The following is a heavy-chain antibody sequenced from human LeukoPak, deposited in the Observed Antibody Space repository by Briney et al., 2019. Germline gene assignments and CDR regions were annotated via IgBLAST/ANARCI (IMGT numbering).Heavy chain of an antibody. CDR3: ARARGSIFAVVIPFDY. Sequence: SETLPLTCTVSGGSINSYYWSWIRQPPGRGLEWIGYIYYSGSTNYNPSLKSRVTISVDTSKNQFSLKLSSVTAADTAVYYCARARGSIFAVVIPFDYWGQGTLVTVSS. J-gene: IGHJ4*02. D-gene: IGHD3-3*01. V-gene: IGHV4-59*01. CDR2: IYYSGST. CDR1: GGSINSYY.